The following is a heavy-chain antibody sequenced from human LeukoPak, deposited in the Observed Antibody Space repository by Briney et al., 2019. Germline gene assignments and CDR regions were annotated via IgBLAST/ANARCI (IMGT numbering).Heavy chain of an antibody. D-gene: IGHD6-6*01. CDR3: ARGLAARPFDY. Sequence: SETLSLTCTVSGDSVSNYYWSWIRQPPGKGLEWIGEINHSGSTNYNPSLKSRVTISVDTSKNQFSLKLSSVTAADTAVYYCARGLAARPFDYWGQGTLVTVSS. CDR1: GDSVSNYY. CDR2: INHSGST. V-gene: IGHV4-34*01. J-gene: IGHJ4*02.